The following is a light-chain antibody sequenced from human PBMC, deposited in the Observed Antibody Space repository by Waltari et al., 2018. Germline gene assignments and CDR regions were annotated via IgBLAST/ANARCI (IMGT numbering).Light chain of an antibody. CDR1: TSNIRSNY. V-gene: IGLV1-47*01. J-gene: IGLJ3*02. CDR2: RNN. Sequence: QSVLTQPPSASGTPGQRVTFSCSGSTSNIRSNYVTGYQQPPGTAPKLLIYRNNQRPSGVPDRFSGSKSGTSASLAISGLRSEDEADYYCATWDDSLSGPVFGGGTKLTVL. CDR3: ATWDDSLSGPV.